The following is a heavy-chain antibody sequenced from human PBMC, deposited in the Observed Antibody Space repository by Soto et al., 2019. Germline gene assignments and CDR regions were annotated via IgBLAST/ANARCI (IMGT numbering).Heavy chain of an antibody. D-gene: IGHD1-26*01. CDR1: GGSISSSNW. V-gene: IGHV4-4*02. CDR2: IYHSGST. J-gene: IGHJ6*02. Sequence: QVQLQESGPGLVKPSGTLSLTCAVSGGSISSSNWWSWVLQPPGKGLEWIWEIYHSGSTNYNPSLKRRVALSLDMCENQFSLKLSCVTAADTAVYYCARVSGSYYYGMDVWGQGTTVTVSS. CDR3: ARVSGSYYYGMDV.